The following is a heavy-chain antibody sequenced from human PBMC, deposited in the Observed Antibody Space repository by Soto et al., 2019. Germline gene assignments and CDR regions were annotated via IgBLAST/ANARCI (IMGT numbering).Heavy chain of an antibody. V-gene: IGHV5-51*01. CDR2: IYPGDSDT. CDR3: ARCGRGMGVLDIVVVPAAVSYYYYGMDV. D-gene: IGHD2-2*03. CDR1: GYSFTSYW. J-gene: IGHJ6*02. Sequence: PGESLKISCKGSGYSFTSYWIGWVRQMPGKGLEWMGIIYPGDSDTRYSPSFQGQVTISADKSISTAYLQCSSLKASDTAMYYCARCGRGMGVLDIVVVPAAVSYYYYGMDVWGQGTTVTVS.